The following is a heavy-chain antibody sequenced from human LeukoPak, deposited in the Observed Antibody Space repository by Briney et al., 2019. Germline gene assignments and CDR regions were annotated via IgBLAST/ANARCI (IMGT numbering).Heavy chain of an antibody. V-gene: IGHV4-39*01. CDR3: ARAYYGSGNTYYFDY. Sequence: SETLSLTCTVSGGSISSSSHYWGWIRQPPGKGLEWIGSIYYSGSTYYNPSLKSQVTISVDTSKNQFSLKLSSVTAADTAVYYCARAYYGSGNTYYFDYWGQGTLVTVSS. CDR1: GGSISSSSHY. CDR2: IYYSGST. J-gene: IGHJ4*02. D-gene: IGHD3-10*01.